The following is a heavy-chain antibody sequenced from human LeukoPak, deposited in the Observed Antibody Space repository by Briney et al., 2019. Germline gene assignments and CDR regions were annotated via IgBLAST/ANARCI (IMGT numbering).Heavy chain of an antibody. Sequence: PGGSLRLSCAASGFTFTNYPIHWVRQAPGKGLEWVALISYDGSNKYYADSVKGRFTFSRDNSKNTVYLQMNSLRAEDTALYYCARDADGVVDYWGQGTLVTVSS. V-gene: IGHV3-30-3*01. CDR1: GFTFTNYP. J-gene: IGHJ4*02. CDR3: ARDADGVVDY. D-gene: IGHD3-10*01. CDR2: ISYDGSNK.